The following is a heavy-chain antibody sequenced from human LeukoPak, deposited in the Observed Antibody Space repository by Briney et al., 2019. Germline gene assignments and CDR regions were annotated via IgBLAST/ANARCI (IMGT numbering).Heavy chain of an antibody. Sequence: GGSLRLSCAASGFTVSSNYMIWVRQAPGKGLEWVSVIYSGGSTYYADSVKGRFTISRDNSKNTLYLQMNSLRAEDTAVYYCARVATGYSRAYSDFWGQGTLVTVSS. V-gene: IGHV3-53*01. CDR1: GFTVSSNY. D-gene: IGHD2-15*01. CDR3: ARVATGYSRAYSDF. CDR2: IYSGGST. J-gene: IGHJ4*02.